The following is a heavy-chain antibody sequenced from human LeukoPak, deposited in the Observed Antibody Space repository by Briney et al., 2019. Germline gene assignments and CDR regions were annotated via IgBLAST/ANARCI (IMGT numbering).Heavy chain of an antibody. CDR2: IYYSGST. CDR1: GGSISGYY. V-gene: IGHV4-59*01. Sequence: SETLSLTCTVSGGSISGYYWSWIRQPPGKGLEWIGYIYYSGSTNYNPSLKSRVTISVDTSKNQFSLKLSSVTAADMAVYYCARVRGDYLYFDYWGQGTLVTVSS. J-gene: IGHJ4*02. CDR3: ARVRGDYLYFDY. D-gene: IGHD4-17*01.